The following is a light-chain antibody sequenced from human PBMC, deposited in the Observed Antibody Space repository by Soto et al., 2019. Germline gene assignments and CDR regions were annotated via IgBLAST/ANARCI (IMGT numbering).Light chain of an antibody. Sequence: QSALTQPASVSGSPGQSITISCTGTSSDVGGYNYVSWYQQHPGKAPKLMTYEVNNRPSGVSNRFSGSKSGNTASLTISGLQAEDEADYYCTSYTSSNTPVFGGGTKLTVL. CDR1: SSDVGGYNY. V-gene: IGLV2-14*01. CDR3: TSYTSSNTPV. CDR2: EVN. J-gene: IGLJ3*02.